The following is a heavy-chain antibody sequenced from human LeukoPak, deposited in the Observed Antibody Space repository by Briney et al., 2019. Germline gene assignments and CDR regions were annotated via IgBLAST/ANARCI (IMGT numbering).Heavy chain of an antibody. CDR3: ARAPCRYDFWSGSSTICYFDY. V-gene: IGHV4-34*01. Sequence: SETLSLTCAVYGGSFSGYYWSWIRQPPGKGLEWIGEINHSGSTNYNPSLKSRVTISVDTSKNQFSLKLSSVTAAGTAVYYCARAPCRYDFWSGSSTICYFDYWGQGTLVTVSS. CDR1: GGSFSGYY. CDR2: INHSGST. D-gene: IGHD3-3*01. J-gene: IGHJ4*02.